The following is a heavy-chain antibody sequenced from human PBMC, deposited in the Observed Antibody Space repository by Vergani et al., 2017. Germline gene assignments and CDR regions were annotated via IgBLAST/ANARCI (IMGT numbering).Heavy chain of an antibody. D-gene: IGHD5-12*01. CDR2: VIPIFGTA. Sequence: QVQLVQSGAEVKKPGSSVKVSCKASGGTFSSYAISWVRQAPGQGLEWMGGVIPIFGTANYAQKFQGRVTITADEATSTAYMELSSLRSEDTAVYYCARGRGYSGYDTPYDFDYWGQGTLVTVSS. V-gene: IGHV1-69*01. CDR1: GGTFSSYA. CDR3: ARGRGYSGYDTPYDFDY. J-gene: IGHJ4*02.